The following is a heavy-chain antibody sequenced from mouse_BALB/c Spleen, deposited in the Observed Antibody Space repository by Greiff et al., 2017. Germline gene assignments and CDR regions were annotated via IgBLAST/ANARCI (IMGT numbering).Heavy chain of an antibody. CDR2: IRSKSNNYAT. V-gene: IGHV10-1*02. Sequence: EVMLVESGGGLVQPKGSLKLSCAASGFTFNTYAMNWVRQAPGKGLEWVARIRSKSNNYATYYADSVKDRFTISRDDSQSMLYLQMNNLKTEDTAMYYCVSGDYAMDYWGQGTSVTVSS. J-gene: IGHJ4*01. CDR3: VSGDYAMDY. CDR1: GFTFNTYA.